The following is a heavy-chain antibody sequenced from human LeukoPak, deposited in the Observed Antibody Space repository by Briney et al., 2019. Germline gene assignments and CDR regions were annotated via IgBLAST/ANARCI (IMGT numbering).Heavy chain of an antibody. CDR1: GLTFSSYG. J-gene: IGHJ5*02. Sequence: GGSLRLSCAASGLTFSSYGMHWVRQAPGKGLEWVAFIRYDGSNKYYADSVKGRFTISRDNSKNTLYLQMNSLRAEDTAVYYCAKAPQSGSYYEWFDPWGQGTLVTVSS. CDR2: IRYDGSNK. V-gene: IGHV3-30*02. CDR3: AKAPQSGSYYEWFDP. D-gene: IGHD1-26*01.